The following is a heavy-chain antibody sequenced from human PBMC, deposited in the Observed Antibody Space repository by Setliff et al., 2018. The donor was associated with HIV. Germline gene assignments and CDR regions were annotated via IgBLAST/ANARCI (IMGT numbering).Heavy chain of an antibody. CDR3: AKFPVFKWFGERQGWFDL. CDR1: GFTFSSYW. CDR2: IRYDGSNK. Sequence: PGGSLRLSCAASGFTFSSYWMHWVRQAPGKGLEWVAFIRYDGSNKYYADSVKGRFTISRDNSKNTLYLQMNSLRAEDTAVYYCAKFPVFKWFGERQGWFDLWGQGTQVTVSS. V-gene: IGHV3-30*02. D-gene: IGHD3-10*01. J-gene: IGHJ5*02.